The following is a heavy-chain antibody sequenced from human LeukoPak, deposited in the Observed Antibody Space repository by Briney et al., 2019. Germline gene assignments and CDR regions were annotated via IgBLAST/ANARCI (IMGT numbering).Heavy chain of an antibody. CDR1: GGSFSSGRYY. CDR2: IYHSGGT. J-gene: IGHJ4*02. Sequence: SETLSLTCTVSGGSFSSGRYYWSWLRQHPGKGLEWIGYIYHSGGTYYNPSLKSRLTISVDTSKNQFSLKLSSVTAADTAGYYCARSKLVRGDQYYFDYWGQGTLVTVSS. CDR3: ARSKLVRGDQYYFDY. V-gene: IGHV4-31*03. D-gene: IGHD3-10*01.